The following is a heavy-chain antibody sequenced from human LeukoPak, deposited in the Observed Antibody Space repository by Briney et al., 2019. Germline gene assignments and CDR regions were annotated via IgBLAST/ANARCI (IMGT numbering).Heavy chain of an antibody. CDR3: ASPTKLDYYDSSGYYGWMFDY. V-gene: IGHV1-69*01. Sequence: GSSVKVSCKASGGTFSSYAISWVRQAPGQGLEWMGGIIPIFGTANYAQKFQGRVTITADESTSTAYMELSSLRSEDTAVYYCASPTKLDYYDSSGYYGWMFDYWGQGTLVTVSS. J-gene: IGHJ4*02. CDR2: IIPIFGTA. D-gene: IGHD3-22*01. CDR1: GGTFSSYA.